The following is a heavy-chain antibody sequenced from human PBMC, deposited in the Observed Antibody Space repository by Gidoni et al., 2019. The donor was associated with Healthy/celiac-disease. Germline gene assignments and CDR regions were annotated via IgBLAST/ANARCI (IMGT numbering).Heavy chain of an antibody. J-gene: IGHJ4*02. CDR3: ARLVTPDY. V-gene: IGHV3-48*02. CDR2: ISSSSSTI. Sequence: EVQLVESGGGLVQPGGSLRLSCAASGFTFSSYSMNWVRQAPGKGLEWVSYISSSSSTIYYADSGKGRFTISRDNAKNSLYLQMNRLRDEDTAVYYCARLVTPDYWGQGTLVTVSS. CDR1: GFTFSSYS. D-gene: IGHD2-21*02.